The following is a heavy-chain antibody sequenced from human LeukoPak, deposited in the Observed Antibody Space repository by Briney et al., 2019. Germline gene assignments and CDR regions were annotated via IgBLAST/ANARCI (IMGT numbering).Heavy chain of an antibody. Sequence: GGSLRLSCAASGLTFSSHWMSWVRQAPGKGLEWVANIKQDGSVKTYVDSVKGRFTISRGNAKNSLYLQMNSLRSEDTAVYYCAKDSYSRGDYWGQGTLVTVSS. V-gene: IGHV3-7*01. CDR1: GLTFSSHW. D-gene: IGHD6-13*01. CDR2: IKQDGSVK. CDR3: AKDSYSRGDY. J-gene: IGHJ4*02.